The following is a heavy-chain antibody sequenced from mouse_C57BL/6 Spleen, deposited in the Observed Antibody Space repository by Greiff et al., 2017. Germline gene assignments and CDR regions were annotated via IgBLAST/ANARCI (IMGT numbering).Heavy chain of an antibody. V-gene: IGHV1-81*01. Sequence: QVQLQQSGAELARPGASVKLSCKASGYTFTSYGISWVKQRTGQGLEWIGEIYPRSGNTYYNEKFKGKATLTADKSSSTAYLELRSLTSEDTAVYFCAFPRGAYWGQGTLVTVSA. CDR2: IYPRSGNT. J-gene: IGHJ3*01. CDR3: AFPRGAY. CDR1: GYTFTSYG.